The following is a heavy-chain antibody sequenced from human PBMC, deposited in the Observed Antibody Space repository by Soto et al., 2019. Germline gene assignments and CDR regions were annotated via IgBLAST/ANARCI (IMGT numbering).Heavy chain of an antibody. J-gene: IGHJ6*02. CDR1: AGILRPSEHF. Sequence: VSAGILRPSEHFLGWLRLPPGKGLEWIGTFYHSGNTYYNPSLESRVTISVDTSKNQFSLKLNPVTAADTAVYYCARDLWGSCGTACYPLDVWGQGTTVT. CDR3: ARDLWGSCGTACYPLDV. CDR2: FYHSGNT. D-gene: IGHD2-21*02. V-gene: IGHV4-39*07.